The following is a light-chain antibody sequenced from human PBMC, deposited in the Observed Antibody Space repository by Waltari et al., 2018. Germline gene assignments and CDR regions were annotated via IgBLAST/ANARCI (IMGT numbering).Light chain of an antibody. CDR1: NIGSKS. V-gene: IGLV3-21*02. CDR3: QGWDSSTDHVV. CDR2: DDR. Sequence: SYVLTQPPSVSVAPGQTARITCGGNNIGSKSVHWYQQKPGQAPVLVVYDDRDRPSGSPDRLSGANSGNTATLTISRVEAGDEADYYWQGWDSSTDHVVFGGGTKLTVL. J-gene: IGLJ2*01.